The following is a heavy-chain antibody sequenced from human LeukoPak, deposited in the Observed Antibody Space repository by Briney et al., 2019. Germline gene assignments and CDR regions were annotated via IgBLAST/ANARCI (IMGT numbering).Heavy chain of an antibody. Sequence: GGSLRLSCAASGFTFSTYSMNWVRQAPGKGLEWVSSISSSSSYIYYADSVKGRFTISRDNAKNSLYLQMNSLRAEDTAVYYCARDSQYSSSSAYYFDYWGQGTLVTVSS. CDR3: ARDSQYSSSSAYYFDY. V-gene: IGHV3-21*01. CDR2: ISSSSSYI. J-gene: IGHJ4*02. D-gene: IGHD6-6*01. CDR1: GFTFSTYS.